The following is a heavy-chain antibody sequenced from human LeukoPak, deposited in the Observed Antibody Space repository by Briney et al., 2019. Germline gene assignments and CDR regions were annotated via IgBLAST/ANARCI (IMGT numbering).Heavy chain of an antibody. J-gene: IGHJ4*02. CDR2: IRSSGSAK. CDR1: GVSISGYE. CDR3: ARSLGGYDPGPFDY. D-gene: IGHD5-12*01. Sequence: GGSLRLSCAVSGVSISGYEMSWVRQAPGKGLEWVSCIRSSGSAKFYAGSVKGRFTMSRDNAGNSVYLQMNSLGAEDTAVYYCARSLGGYDPGPFDYWGQGTLLTVSS. V-gene: IGHV3-48*03.